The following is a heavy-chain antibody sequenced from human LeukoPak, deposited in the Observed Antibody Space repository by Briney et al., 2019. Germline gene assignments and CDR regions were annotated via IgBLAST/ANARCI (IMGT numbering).Heavy chain of an antibody. CDR3: ARAISGVVIGPEPPQNWFDP. D-gene: IGHD3-3*02. V-gene: IGHV3-53*01. CDR2: IYSGGRT. CDR1: GFTVSSNY. J-gene: IGHJ5*02. Sequence: GGSLRLSCVASGFTVSSNYMSWVRQAPGKGLQWVSVIYSGGRTYYADSVKGRFTISRDNSKNTLYLQMNSLGAEDTAVYYCARAISGVVIGPEPPQNWFDPWGQGTLVTVSS.